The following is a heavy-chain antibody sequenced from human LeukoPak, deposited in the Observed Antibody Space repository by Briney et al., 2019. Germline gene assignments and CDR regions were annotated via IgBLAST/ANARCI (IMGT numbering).Heavy chain of an antibody. V-gene: IGHV4-34*01. CDR2: INHSGST. CDR1: GSTFSRYA. D-gene: IGHD6-19*01. CDR3: ASREYSSGFYYFDY. Sequence: GSLRLSCAAPGSTFSRYAMSWIRQPPGKGLEWIGEINHSGSTNYNPSLKSRVTISVDTSKNQFSLKLSSVTAADTAVYYCASREYSSGFYYFDYWGQGTLVTVSS. J-gene: IGHJ4*02.